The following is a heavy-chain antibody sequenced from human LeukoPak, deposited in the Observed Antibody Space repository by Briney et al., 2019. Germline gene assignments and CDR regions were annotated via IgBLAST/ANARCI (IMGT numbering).Heavy chain of an antibody. CDR3: AKLGVTRWFDP. Sequence: PSETLSLTCSVSGGSINSYYWSWIRQPPGKGLEWIGYIYTSGSTNYNPSLKSRVTISVDTSKNQFSLKLSSVTAADTAVYYCAKLGVTRWFDPWGQGTLVRVS. J-gene: IGHJ5*02. D-gene: IGHD3-10*01. V-gene: IGHV4-4*09. CDR1: GGSINSYY. CDR2: IYTSGST.